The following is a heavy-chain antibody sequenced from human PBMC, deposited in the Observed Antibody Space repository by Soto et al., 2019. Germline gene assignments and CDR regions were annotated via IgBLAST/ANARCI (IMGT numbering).Heavy chain of an antibody. CDR3: ARHPTVSGWEYYFDY. D-gene: IGHD6-19*01. CDR2: VYYSGST. J-gene: IGHJ4*02. CDR1: GDSVSSSNYY. V-gene: IGHV4-39*01. Sequence: QLQLQESGPGLVKPSETLSLTCTVSGDSVSSSNYYWGWIRQPPGKGLEWIGSVYYSGSTYYNPSLKSRVTMSVATSKNQFSLKLSSVTAADAAVYYCARHPTVSGWEYYFDYWGQGTPVTVSS.